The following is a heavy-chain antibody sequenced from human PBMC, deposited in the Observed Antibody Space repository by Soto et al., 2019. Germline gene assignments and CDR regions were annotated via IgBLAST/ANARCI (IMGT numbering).Heavy chain of an antibody. D-gene: IGHD3-10*01. V-gene: IGHV4-38-2*02. CDR2: IYPTGTT. CDR1: GYFISNGYY. Sequence: SETLSLTCAVSGYFISNGYYWDWIRQPPGKGLEWIGSIYPTGTTXYNPSLKSRVTISVDTSKHHVSLKLTSVTAADTAVYYCARDANYGLYDFDHWGQGTLVTVS. CDR3: ARDANYGLYDFDH. J-gene: IGHJ4*02.